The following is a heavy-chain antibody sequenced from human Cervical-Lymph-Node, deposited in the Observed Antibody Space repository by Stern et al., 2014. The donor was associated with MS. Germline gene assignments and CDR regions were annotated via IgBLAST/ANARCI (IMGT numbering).Heavy chain of an antibody. V-gene: IGHV1-3*01. CDR3: GVNYLLNRGFFDY. CDR1: GYTFTSSA. CDR2: INAGNGNT. J-gene: IGHJ4*02. D-gene: IGHD1-14*01. Sequence: QVQLVQSGAEVKKPGASVKVSCEASGYTFTSSALHWVRQAPGQTLEWMGWINAGNGNTEYSQKFQGRVTITRDTSASTAYMELSSLRSEDTAVYYCGVNYLLNRGFFDYWGQGTLVTVSS.